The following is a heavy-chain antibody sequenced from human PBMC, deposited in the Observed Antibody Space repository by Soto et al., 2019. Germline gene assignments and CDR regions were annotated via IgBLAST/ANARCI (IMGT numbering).Heavy chain of an antibody. CDR3: AREVVVIWAPDY. D-gene: IGHD3-22*01. J-gene: IGHJ4*02. Sequence: ASVKVSCKASGYTFTSYGISWVRQAPGQGLEWMGWISAYNGNTNYAQKLQGRVTMTTDTSTSTAYMELRSLRSDDTAVYYWAREVVVIWAPDYWGQGTLVNVSS. CDR1: GYTFTSYG. CDR2: ISAYNGNT. V-gene: IGHV1-18*01.